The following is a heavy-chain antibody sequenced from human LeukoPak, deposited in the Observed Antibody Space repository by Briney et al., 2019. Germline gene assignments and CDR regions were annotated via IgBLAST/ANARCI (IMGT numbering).Heavy chain of an antibody. CDR3: ARLRGLYSDTNRYQTALDC. D-gene: IGHD1-26*01. CDR1: GFIFNSYA. CDR2: IKQDGSEK. Sequence: QPGGSLRLSCAASGFIFNSYAMHWVRQAPGKGLEWVANIKQDGSEKYYVDSVKGRFTISRDNAKNSLYVQMNSLRAEDTAVYYCARLRGLYSDTNRYQTALDCWGQGTLVTVSS. J-gene: IGHJ4*02. V-gene: IGHV3-7*01.